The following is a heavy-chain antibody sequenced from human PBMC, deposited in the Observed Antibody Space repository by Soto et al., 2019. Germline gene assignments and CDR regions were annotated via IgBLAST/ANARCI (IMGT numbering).Heavy chain of an antibody. J-gene: IGHJ4*02. Sequence: EVQLVQTGGGLIKPGGSLSLSCAASGLSVSDKYMSWVRQAPGKGLEWVSLTYTGGNSYFADFVKGRFIVSGDISKNTLFLHMNSLAAEDTAVYYCAREGYAYGLDFWGQGSLVTVSS. CDR1: GLSVSDKY. CDR2: TYTGGNS. V-gene: IGHV3-53*02. D-gene: IGHD3-10*01. CDR3: AREGYAYGLDF.